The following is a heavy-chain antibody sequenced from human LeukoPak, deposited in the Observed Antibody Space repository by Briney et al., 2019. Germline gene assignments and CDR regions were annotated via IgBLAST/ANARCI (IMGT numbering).Heavy chain of an antibody. V-gene: IGHV1-18*01. J-gene: IGHJ4*02. D-gene: IGHD5-18*01. Sequence: ASVKVSCKASGYTFTSYGVSWVRQAPGQGPEWMGWISAYNGNTNYAQKLQGRVTMTTDTSTSTAYMELRSLRSDDTAVYYCAIDSYGYWFDYWGQGTLVTVSS. CDR2: ISAYNGNT. CDR1: GYTFTSYG. CDR3: AIDSYGYWFDY.